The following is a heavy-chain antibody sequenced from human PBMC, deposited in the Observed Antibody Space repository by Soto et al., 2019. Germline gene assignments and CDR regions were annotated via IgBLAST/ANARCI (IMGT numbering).Heavy chain of an antibody. CDR2: IYPGDSDT. CDR1: VYSFTSYW. J-gene: IGHJ4*02. CDR3: ARTPNYYDSSGLR. Sequence: GESLKISCKGSVYSFTSYWIGWVRQMPGKGLEWMGIIYPGDSDTRYSPSFQGQVTISADKSISTAYLQWSSLKASDTAMYYCARTPNYYDSSGLRWGQGTLVTVSS. D-gene: IGHD3-22*01. V-gene: IGHV5-51*01.